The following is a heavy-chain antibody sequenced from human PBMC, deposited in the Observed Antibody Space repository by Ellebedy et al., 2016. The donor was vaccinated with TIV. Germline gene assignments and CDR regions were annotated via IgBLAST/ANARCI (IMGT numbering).Heavy chain of an antibody. CDR3: ASGGGFAVTTRH. D-gene: IGHD4-17*01. CDR2: IIPIFGKA. J-gene: IGHJ4*02. CDR1: GGTFSSYA. V-gene: IGHV1-69*13. Sequence: AASVKVSCKASGGTFSSYAISWVRQAPGQGLEWMGGIIPIFGKANYAQKFQGRVTITADESTSTAYMELSSLRSEETAVYYCASGGGFAVTTRHWGQGTLVTVSS.